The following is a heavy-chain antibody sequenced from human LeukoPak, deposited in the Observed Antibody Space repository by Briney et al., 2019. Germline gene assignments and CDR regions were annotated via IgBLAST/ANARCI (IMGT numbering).Heavy chain of an antibody. D-gene: IGHD5-18*01. CDR2: ISGNGAST. V-gene: IGHV3-23*01. Sequence: PGGSLRLSFAASVFTFSSYAMGWVRQAPGKGLECVSAISGNGASTYYADSVKGRFTISRDNSKNTLYLQVDSLRAEDTAVYYCARVDGYSCGFDYWGQGTLVTVSS. CDR3: ARVDGYSCGFDY. J-gene: IGHJ4*02. CDR1: VFTFSSYA.